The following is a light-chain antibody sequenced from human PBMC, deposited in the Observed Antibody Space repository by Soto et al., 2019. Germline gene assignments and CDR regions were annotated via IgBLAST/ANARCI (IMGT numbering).Light chain of an antibody. CDR3: QQYNNWPPFT. CDR2: GAS. Sequence: ELVMTQSPVTLSVSPGERATLSCRASQSVSNNLAWYQQKPGQAPSLLIYGASTRATGIPDRFSGSGSGTEFTLTISSLQSEDFAVYYCQQYNNWPPFTFGQGTRLEIK. CDR1: QSVSNN. J-gene: IGKJ5*01. V-gene: IGKV3-15*01.